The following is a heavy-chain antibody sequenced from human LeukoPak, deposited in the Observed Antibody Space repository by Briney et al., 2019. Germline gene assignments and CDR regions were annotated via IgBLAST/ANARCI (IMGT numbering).Heavy chain of an antibody. D-gene: IGHD2/OR15-2a*01. CDR2: ISDDGSST. V-gene: IGHV3-74*01. J-gene: IGHJ6*02. CDR1: GFTFRSYW. Sequence: GGPLRLSCAASGFTFRSYWMHWVRQAPGKGLGWVSRISDDGSSTTYADSVKGRFTISRDNAKNTVYLQMNSLRAEDRAVYYCVREGLYPALMDVWGQGTTVTVS. CDR3: VREGLYPALMDV.